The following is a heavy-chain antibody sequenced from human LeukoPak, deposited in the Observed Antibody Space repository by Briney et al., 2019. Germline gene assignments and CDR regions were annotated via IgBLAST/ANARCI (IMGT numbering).Heavy chain of an antibody. V-gene: IGHV3-72*01. CDR1: GFTFSDHY. CDR3: ARASLGTPDYFDY. CDR2: IRNKPNSYTT. J-gene: IGHJ4*02. D-gene: IGHD7-27*01. Sequence: GGSLRLSCAASGFTFSDHYMDWVRQAPGEGLEWVGRIRNKPNSYTTEYPASVEGRFTISRDDSKNSLYLQMNSLKTEDTAVYYCARASLGTPDYFDYWGQGTLVTVSS.